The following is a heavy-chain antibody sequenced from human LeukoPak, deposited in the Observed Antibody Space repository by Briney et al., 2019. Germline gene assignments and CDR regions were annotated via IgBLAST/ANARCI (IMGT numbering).Heavy chain of an antibody. V-gene: IGHV4-59*12. CDR2: IYHSGST. J-gene: IGHJ5*02. CDR3: ARDSYYDSSGYYKYNWFDP. D-gene: IGHD3-22*01. Sequence: SETLSLTCIVSGGSTSSYYWSWIRQPPGKGLEWIGSIYHSGSTYYNPSLKSRVTISVDTSKNQFSLKLSSVTAADTAVYYCARDSYYDSSGYYKYNWFDPWGQGTLVTVSS. CDR1: GGSTSSYY.